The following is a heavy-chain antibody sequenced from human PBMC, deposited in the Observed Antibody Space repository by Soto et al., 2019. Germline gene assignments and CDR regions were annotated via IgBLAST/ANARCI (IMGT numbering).Heavy chain of an antibody. Sequence: GGSLRLSCAASGFTFSSYGMHWVRQAPGKWLEWVAVISYDGSNKYYADSVKGRFTISRDNSKNTLYLQMNSLRAEDTAVYYCAKSSCSGGSCYSAYWGQGXLVTVYS. V-gene: IGHV3-30*18. CDR1: GFTFSSYG. J-gene: IGHJ4*02. CDR2: ISYDGSNK. D-gene: IGHD2-15*01. CDR3: AKSSCSGGSCYSAY.